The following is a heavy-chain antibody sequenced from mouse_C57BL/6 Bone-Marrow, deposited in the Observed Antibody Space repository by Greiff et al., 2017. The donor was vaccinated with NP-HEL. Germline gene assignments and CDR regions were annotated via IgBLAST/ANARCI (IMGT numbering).Heavy chain of an antibody. V-gene: IGHV5-6*01. J-gene: IGHJ4*01. CDR3: ARLLTGDAMDY. D-gene: IGHD4-1*01. CDR2: ISSGGSYT. CDR1: GFTFSSYG. Sequence: EVQRVESGGDLVKPGGSLKLSCAASGFTFSSYGMSWVRQTPDKRLEWVATISSGGSYTYYPDSVKGRFTISRDNAKNTLYLQMSSLKSEDTAMYYCARLLTGDAMDYWGQGTSVTVSS.